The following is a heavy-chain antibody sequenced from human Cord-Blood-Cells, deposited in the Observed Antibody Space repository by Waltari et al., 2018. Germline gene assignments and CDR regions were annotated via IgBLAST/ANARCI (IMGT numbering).Heavy chain of an antibody. Sequence: QVQLVQSGAEVKKPGSSVKVSCTASGGTFSSYAISWVRQAPGQGLEWMGGIIPIFGTANYAQKCQGRVTITADESTSTAYMELSSLRSEDTAVYYCARGVNCSSTSCWYYFDYWGQGTLVTVSS. V-gene: IGHV1-69*01. CDR2: IIPIFGTA. CDR1: GGTFSSYA. J-gene: IGHJ4*02. D-gene: IGHD2-2*01. CDR3: ARGVNCSSTSCWYYFDY.